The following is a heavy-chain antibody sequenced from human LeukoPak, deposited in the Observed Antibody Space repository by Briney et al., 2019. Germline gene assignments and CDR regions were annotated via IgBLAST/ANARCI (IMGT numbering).Heavy chain of an antibody. D-gene: IGHD1-20*01. CDR3: AREFPLTGNFDY. CDR1: GYTFSTYY. Sequence: ASVKVSCKASGYTFSTYYIHWVRQAPGQGLEYMGVIYPGGSTLIPAQNFQGRLTLTRDTSTSTLYMELNSLRSEVTALYYCAREFPLTGNFDYWGQGTLVTVSS. CDR2: IYPGGSTL. J-gene: IGHJ4*02. V-gene: IGHV1-46*01.